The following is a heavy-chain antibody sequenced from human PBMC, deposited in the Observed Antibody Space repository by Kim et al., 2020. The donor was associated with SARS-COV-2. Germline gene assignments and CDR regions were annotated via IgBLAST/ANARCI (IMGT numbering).Heavy chain of an antibody. D-gene: IGHD4-17*01. V-gene: IGHV3-33*06. CDR3: AKSTVTTHDAFDI. Sequence: GGSLRLSCAASGFTFSSYGMHWVRQAPGKGLEWVAVRWYDGSKKYYADSVKGRFTISRDNSKNTLYLQMNSLRAEDTAVYYCAKSTVTTHDAFDIWGQGT. CDR1: GFTFSSYG. J-gene: IGHJ3*02. CDR2: RWYDGSKK.